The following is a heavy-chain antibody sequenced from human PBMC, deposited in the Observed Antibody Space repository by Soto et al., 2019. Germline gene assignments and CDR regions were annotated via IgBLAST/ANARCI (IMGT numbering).Heavy chain of an antibody. Sequence: SQTLSLTCAIPGDSVSSNSATWNWIRQSPSRGLEWLGRTYYSSKWYNDYAMSVKSRITVNSDTSKNQFSLHLNSVTPEDTAVYYCARGSNSAFDVRAQQTTVTVSS. D-gene: IGHD4-4*01. CDR2: TYYSSKWYN. J-gene: IGHJ3*01. CDR3: ARGSNSAFDV. CDR1: GDSVSSNSAT. V-gene: IGHV6-1*01.